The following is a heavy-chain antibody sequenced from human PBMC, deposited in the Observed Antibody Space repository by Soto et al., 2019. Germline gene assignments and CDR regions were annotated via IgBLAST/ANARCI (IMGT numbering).Heavy chain of an antibody. CDR2: VYPGDSEI. CDR1: GFSFNDYW. CDR3: ARFLPVAGSNAYYFDH. Sequence: SGESLKISCKTSGFSFNDYWIAWVRQVPGKGLEYMGIVYPGDSEIKYSPSFQGQVTISADKSITSAYLQWSSLKASDTAMYYCARFLPVAGSNAYYFDHWGQGTLVTVSS. V-gene: IGHV5-51*01. J-gene: IGHJ4*01. D-gene: IGHD6-19*01.